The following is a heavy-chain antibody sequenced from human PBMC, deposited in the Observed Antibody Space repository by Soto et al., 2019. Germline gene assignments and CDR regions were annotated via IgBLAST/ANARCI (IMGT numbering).Heavy chain of an antibody. CDR1: GYAFTTYG. D-gene: IGHD1-1*01. Sequence: QVHLVQSGAEVKKRGASVKVSCKGSGYAFTTYGITWVRQAPGQGLEWMGWISAHNGNTNYAQKLQGRVTVTRDTSTSTADMELRSLRSDDTAVYYCARGRYGDYWGQGALVTVSS. CDR3: ARGRYGDY. V-gene: IGHV1-18*01. CDR2: ISAHNGNT. J-gene: IGHJ4*02.